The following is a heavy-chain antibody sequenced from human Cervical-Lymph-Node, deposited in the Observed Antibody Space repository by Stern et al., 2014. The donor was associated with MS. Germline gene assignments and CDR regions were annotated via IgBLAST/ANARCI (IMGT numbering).Heavy chain of an antibody. V-gene: IGHV1-46*01. Sequence: DQPVESGAEVKKPGASVKVSCKASGHTLTSYYMHWVRQAPGQGLEWMGIINPSGGSTSYAEKFQGRVTMTSDTSTSTGYMELSSLRSEDTAVYYCARDLMIAVANYYYCGMDVWGQGTTVTVSS. CDR3: ARDLMIAVANYYYCGMDV. CDR1: GHTLTSYY. J-gene: IGHJ6*02. CDR2: INPSGGST. D-gene: IGHD6-19*01.